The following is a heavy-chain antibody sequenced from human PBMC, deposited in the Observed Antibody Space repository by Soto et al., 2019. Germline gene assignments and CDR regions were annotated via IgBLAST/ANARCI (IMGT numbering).Heavy chain of an antibody. J-gene: IGHJ6*02. Sequence: PGGSLRLSCAASGFTFKNAWMSWVRQAPGKGLEWVGHIKSKTDGGTTDYDAAVKGRFTISRDDSKNTLYLQMNSLKTEDTAVYYCCTDRSITGILLVAMDVWGQGATVTVSS. V-gene: IGHV3-15*01. CDR3: CTDRSITGILLVAMDV. D-gene: IGHD1-20*01. CDR2: IKSKTDGGTT. CDR1: GFTFKNAW.